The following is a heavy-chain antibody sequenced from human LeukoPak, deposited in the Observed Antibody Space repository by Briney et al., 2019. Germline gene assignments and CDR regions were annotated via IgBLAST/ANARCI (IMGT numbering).Heavy chain of an antibody. CDR2: IIPIFGTA. J-gene: IGHJ4*02. V-gene: IGHV1-69*05. CDR3: ARVRDALQLPSYIDY. Sequence: SVKVSCKASGGTFSSYAISWVRQAPGQGLEWMGGIIPIFGTADYAQKFQGRVTITTDESTSTAYMELSSLRSEDTAVYYCARVRDALQLPSYIDYWGPGNLVTASS. CDR1: GGTFSSYA. D-gene: IGHD5-24*01.